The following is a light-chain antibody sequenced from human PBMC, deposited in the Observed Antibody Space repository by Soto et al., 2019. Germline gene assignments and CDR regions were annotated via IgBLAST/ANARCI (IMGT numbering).Light chain of an antibody. CDR1: QSVSSN. J-gene: IGKJ1*01. CDR3: QQYNNWPPWT. Sequence: EIVMTQSPATLSVSPGGRATLSCRASQSVSSNLAWYQQKPGQAPRLLIYAASTRATDIPARFSGSGSGTEFTLTISSLQSEDFAVYYCQQYNNWPPWTFGQGTKVEIK. V-gene: IGKV3-15*01. CDR2: AAS.